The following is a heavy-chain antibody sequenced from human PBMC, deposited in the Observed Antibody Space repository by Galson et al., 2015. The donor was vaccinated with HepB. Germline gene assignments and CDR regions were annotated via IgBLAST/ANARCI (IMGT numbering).Heavy chain of an antibody. Sequence: QLQLQESGSGLVKPSQTLSLTCAVYGGSFSGYYWSWIRQPPGKGLEWIGEINHSGSTNYNPSLKSRVTISVDTSKNQFSLKLSSVTAADTAVYYCARGRGSRYCSSTSCPGYYFDYWGQGTLVTVSS. CDR3: ARGRGSRYCSSTSCPGYYFDY. CDR1: GGSFSGYY. V-gene: IGHV4-34*09. J-gene: IGHJ4*02. D-gene: IGHD2-2*01. CDR2: INHSGST.